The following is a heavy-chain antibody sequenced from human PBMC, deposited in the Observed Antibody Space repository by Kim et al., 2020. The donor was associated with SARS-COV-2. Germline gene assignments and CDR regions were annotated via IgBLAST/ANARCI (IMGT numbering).Heavy chain of an antibody. Sequence: YSTSLKTRLTISKDTSKNQVVLTMTNMDPVDTATYYCARSYSYGSGNFDLWGRGTLVTVSS. V-gene: IGHV2-70*13. CDR3: ARSYSYGSGNFDL. D-gene: IGHD3-10*01. J-gene: IGHJ2*01.